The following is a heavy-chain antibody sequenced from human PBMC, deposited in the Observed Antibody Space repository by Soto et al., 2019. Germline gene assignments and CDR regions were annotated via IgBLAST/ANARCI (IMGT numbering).Heavy chain of an antibody. Sequence: GGSLRLSCAASGFTFSSYGMHWVRQAPGKGLEWVAVISYDGSNKYYADSVKGRFTISRDNSKNTRYLQMNSLRAEDTAVYYCAKDGGGWYLYWGQGTLVTVSS. V-gene: IGHV3-30*18. D-gene: IGHD6-19*01. CDR2: ISYDGSNK. CDR1: GFTFSSYG. J-gene: IGHJ4*02. CDR3: AKDGGGWYLY.